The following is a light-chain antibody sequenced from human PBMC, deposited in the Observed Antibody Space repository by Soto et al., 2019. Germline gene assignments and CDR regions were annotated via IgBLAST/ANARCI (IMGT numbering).Light chain of an antibody. CDR2: WAS. CDR1: QSISTW. J-gene: IGKJ3*01. CDR3: QHYTTYSGT. V-gene: IGKV1-5*03. Sequence: DIPMTQSPATLSASVGDRVTITCRASQSISTWLAWYQQKPGKAPKLLIYWASSLESGVPSRFSGSGSGTEFPLTISSLQPYDFATYYCQHYTTYSGTFGPGTKVDIK.